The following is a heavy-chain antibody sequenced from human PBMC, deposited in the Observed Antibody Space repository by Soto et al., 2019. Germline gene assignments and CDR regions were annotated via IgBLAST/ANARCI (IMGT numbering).Heavy chain of an antibody. CDR2: MNPNSGNT. J-gene: IGHJ5*02. CDR3: ARATNYDFGSGYSTEYNWFDP. D-gene: IGHD3-3*01. Sequence: ASVKVSCKASGYTFTSYDINWVRQATGQGLEWMGWMNPNSGNTGYAQKFQGRVTMTRNTSISTAYMELSSLRSEDTAVYYCARATNYDFGSGYSTEYNWFDPWGQGTLVTVSS. V-gene: IGHV1-8*01. CDR1: GYTFTSYD.